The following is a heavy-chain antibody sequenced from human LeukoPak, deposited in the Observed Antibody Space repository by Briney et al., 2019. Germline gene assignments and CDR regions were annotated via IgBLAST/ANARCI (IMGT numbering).Heavy chain of an antibody. D-gene: IGHD5-24*01. CDR1: AGSVSSGFYF. J-gene: IGHJ4*02. CDR2: IYNIKST. V-gene: IGHV4-61*01. CDR3: ARRARDGYKFDY. Sequence: SETLSLTCTVPAGSVSSGFYFCSWIRQTPGKGLEWIAYIYNIKSTNYSPSLKSRATVSVDTSKNQFSLRLSSVTAADTAVYYCARRARDGYKFDYWGQGTLVTVSS.